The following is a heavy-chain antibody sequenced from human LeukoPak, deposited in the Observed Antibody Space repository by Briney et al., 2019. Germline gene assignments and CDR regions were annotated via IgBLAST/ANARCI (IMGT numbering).Heavy chain of an antibody. J-gene: IGHJ4*02. CDR1: GYTFNGYY. CDR3: ARGRYGGMTPDY. CDR2: INPNSGGT. Sequence: ASVKVSCKASGYTFNGYYMHWVRQAPGQGLEWMGWINPNSGGTNYAQKFQGRVTMTRDTSISTAYMELSRLRSDDTAVYYCARGRYGGMTPDYWGQGTLVTVSS. V-gene: IGHV1-2*02. D-gene: IGHD3-16*01.